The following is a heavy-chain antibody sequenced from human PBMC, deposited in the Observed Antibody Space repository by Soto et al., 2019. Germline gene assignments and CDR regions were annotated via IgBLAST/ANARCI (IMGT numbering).Heavy chain of an antibody. J-gene: IGHJ4*02. CDR2: INSDGSRT. D-gene: IGHD6-19*01. CDR3: AKGGRQWLVTSDFNY. CDR1: GFTFSSYW. V-gene: IGHV3-74*01. Sequence: GGSLRLSCAASGFTFSSYWMHWVRQAPGKGLVWVSRINSDGSRTSYADSVKGRFTISRDSSKNTVSLEMTSLRAEDTAVYYCAKGGRQWLVTSDFNYWGQGALVTVSS.